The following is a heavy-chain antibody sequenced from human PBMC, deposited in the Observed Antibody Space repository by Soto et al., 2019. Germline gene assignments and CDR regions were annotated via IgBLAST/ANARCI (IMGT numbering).Heavy chain of an antibody. CDR1: GFSLSTSGVG. D-gene: IGHD3-22*01. V-gene: IGHV2-5*02. J-gene: IGHJ2*01. CDR2: IYWDDDK. CDR3: AHSLYYYDSSGYYRDWYFDL. Sequence: QITLKESGPTLVKPTQTLTLTCTFSGFSLSTSGVGVGWIRQPPGKALEWLALIYWDDDKRYSPSLMSRLTTPQDTAXXQXVRXMTNMDPVYTATYYCAHSLYYYDSSGYYRDWYFDLWGRGTLVTVSS.